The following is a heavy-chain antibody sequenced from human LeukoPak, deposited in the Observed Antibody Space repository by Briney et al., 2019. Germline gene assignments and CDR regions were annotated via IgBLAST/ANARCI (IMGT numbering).Heavy chain of an antibody. D-gene: IGHD3-22*01. J-gene: IGHJ4*02. V-gene: IGHV3-21*01. Sequence: PGGSLRLSCAASGFTFSSYSMNWVRQAPGPGLELVSSITSGSSYIYYADSVKGRFTISRDNAKNSLYLQVNSLRAEDTAVYYCARGGYYDSSGPFIYWGQGTLVSVSS. CDR3: ARGGYYDSSGPFIY. CDR1: GFTFSSYS. CDR2: ITSGSSYI.